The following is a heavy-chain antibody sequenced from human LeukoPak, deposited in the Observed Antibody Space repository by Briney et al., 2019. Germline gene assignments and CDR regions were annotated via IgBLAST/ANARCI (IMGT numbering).Heavy chain of an antibody. D-gene: IGHD2-15*01. J-gene: IGHJ4*02. CDR2: INPNSGGT. Sequence: ASVKVSCKASGYTFTGYYMHWVRQAPGQGLEWMGWINPNSGGTNYAQKFQGRVTMTRDTSISTAYMELSRLRSDDTAVYYCARPRYCSGGSCYSYYIDYWGQGTLVTVSS. CDR3: ARPRYCSGGSCYSYYIDY. V-gene: IGHV1-2*02. CDR1: GYTFTGYY.